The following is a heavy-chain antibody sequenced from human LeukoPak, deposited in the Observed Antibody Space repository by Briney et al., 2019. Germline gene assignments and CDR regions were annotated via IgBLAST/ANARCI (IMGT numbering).Heavy chain of an antibody. CDR3: ARTHIVVVPGAQGLSGVY. Sequence: GASVKVSCKASGYMFTSYGISWVRQAPGQGLEWMGWISAYNGNTNYAQKLQGRVTMATDTSTSTAYMELRSLRSDDTAVYYCARTHIVVVPGAQGLSGVYWGQGTLVTVSS. CDR1: GYMFTSYG. CDR2: ISAYNGNT. J-gene: IGHJ4*01. D-gene: IGHD2-2*01. V-gene: IGHV1-18*01.